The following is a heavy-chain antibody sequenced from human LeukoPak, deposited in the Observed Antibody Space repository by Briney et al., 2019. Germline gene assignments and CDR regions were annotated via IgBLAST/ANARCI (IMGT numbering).Heavy chain of an antibody. V-gene: IGHV4-4*07. CDR2: IYTSGSL. J-gene: IGHJ6*02. Sequence: SETLSLTCTVSGDSISSYYWSWIRQPAGKGLEWIGRIYTSGSLDYNPSLKSRVTMSADTSKNQFSLKLRSVTAPDTAVYYCAREGRSSYYYYGMDVWGQGTTVTVSS. CDR1: GDSISSYY. CDR3: AREGRSSYYYYGMDV. D-gene: IGHD3-10*01.